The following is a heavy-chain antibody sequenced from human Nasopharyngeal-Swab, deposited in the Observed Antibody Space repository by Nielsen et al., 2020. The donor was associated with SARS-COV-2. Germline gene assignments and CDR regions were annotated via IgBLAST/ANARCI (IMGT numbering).Heavy chain of an antibody. Sequence: SVKVSCKASGFTFTSSAVQWVRQARGQRLEWIGWIVVGSGNTNYAQKFQERVTITRDMSTSTAYMELRSLRSDDTAVYYCARVAVEILRWFDPWGQGTLVTVSS. D-gene: IGHD6-19*01. V-gene: IGHV1-58*01. CDR2: IVVGSGNT. CDR3: ARVAVEILRWFDP. J-gene: IGHJ5*02. CDR1: GFTFTSSA.